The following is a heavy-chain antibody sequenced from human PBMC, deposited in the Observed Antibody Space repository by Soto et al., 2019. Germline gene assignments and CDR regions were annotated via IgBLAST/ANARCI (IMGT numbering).Heavy chain of an antibody. J-gene: IGHJ4*02. CDR2: MNPNSGNT. V-gene: IGHV1-8*01. CDR3: ARETSGYYGY. D-gene: IGHD3-22*01. CDR1: GYTFTSYD. Sequence: QVQLVQSGAEVKKPGASVKVSCKASGYTFTSYDINWVRQATGQGLEWMGWMNPNSGNTGYAQKFXGXVXMXWNPSISTAYMELSSLRSEDTAVYYCARETSGYYGYWGQGTLVTVSS.